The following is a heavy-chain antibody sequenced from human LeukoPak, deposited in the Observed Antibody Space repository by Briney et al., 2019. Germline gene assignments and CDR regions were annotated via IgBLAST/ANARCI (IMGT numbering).Heavy chain of an antibody. CDR1: GFTFSSSG. CDR3: AREGGFGYDDAFDT. V-gene: IGHV3-48*04. CDR2: ISGSGSSI. D-gene: IGHD3-16*02. Sequence: GGSLRLSCAASGFTFSSSGMNWVRQAPGKGLEWISYISGSGSSIFYADSLQGRFTVSRDNAKNSVYLQMNSLRAEDTAVYYCAREGGFGYDDAFDTWGHGTTVTVSS. J-gene: IGHJ3*02.